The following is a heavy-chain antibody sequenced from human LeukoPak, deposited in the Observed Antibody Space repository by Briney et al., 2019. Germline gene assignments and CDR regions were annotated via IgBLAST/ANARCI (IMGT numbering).Heavy chain of an antibody. CDR1: GGSFSGYY. J-gene: IGHJ3*02. CDR2: INHSGST. Sequence: SETLSLTCAVYGGSFSGYYWSWIRQPPGKGLEWIGEINHSGSTNYNPSLKSRVTISVDTSKNQFSLKLSSVTAADTAVYYCARAQVTVTTRGAFDIWGQGTMVTVSS. D-gene: IGHD4-17*01. V-gene: IGHV4-34*01. CDR3: ARAQVTVTTRGAFDI.